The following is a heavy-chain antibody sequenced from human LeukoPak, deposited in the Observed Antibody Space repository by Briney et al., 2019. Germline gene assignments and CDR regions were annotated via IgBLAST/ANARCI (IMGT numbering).Heavy chain of an antibody. CDR2: IIPIFGTA. J-gene: IGHJ4*02. CDR3: ARSRDGYSNSARQFDY. Sequence: ASVKVSCKASGGTFSGYAISWVRQAPGQGLEWMGGIIPIFGTANYAQKFQGRVTITADESTSTAYMELSSLRSEDTAVYYCARSRDGYSNSARQFDYWGQGTLVTVSS. D-gene: IGHD5-24*01. CDR1: GGTFSGYA. V-gene: IGHV1-69*13.